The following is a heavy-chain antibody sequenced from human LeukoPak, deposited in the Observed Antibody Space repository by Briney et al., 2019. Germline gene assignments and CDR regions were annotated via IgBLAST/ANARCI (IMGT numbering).Heavy chain of an antibody. CDR2: IYYSGST. CDR1: GGSISSGDYY. CDR3: ARGEVVPAAIGYYYYYMDV. J-gene: IGHJ6*03. D-gene: IGHD2-2*02. V-gene: IGHV4-30-4*08. Sequence: PSQTLSLTCTVSGGSISSGDYYWSWIRQPPGKGLEWIGYIYYSGSTYYNPSLKSRVTISVDMSKNQFSLKLSSVTAADTAVYYCARGEVVPAAIGYYYYYMDVWGKGTTVTVSS.